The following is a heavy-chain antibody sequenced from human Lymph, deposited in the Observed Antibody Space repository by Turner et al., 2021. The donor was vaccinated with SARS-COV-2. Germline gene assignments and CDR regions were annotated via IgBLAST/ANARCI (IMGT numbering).Heavy chain of an antibody. Sequence: EVHLVQSGAEARAPGEYLKISCKGSGYSSTSYWIDWVRQMAGKGLGWMRLIYGGDSGTRYSQSCEGKVSITSDKSISMEYLQWRSVKAADNAMYYGAGRFEGYCSNTSCRNGFDPWGQGTLVTVSS. D-gene: IGHD2-2*01. CDR3: AGRFEGYCSNTSCRNGFDP. J-gene: IGHJ5*02. CDR1: GYSSTSYW. V-gene: IGHV5-51*03. CDR2: IYGGDSGT.